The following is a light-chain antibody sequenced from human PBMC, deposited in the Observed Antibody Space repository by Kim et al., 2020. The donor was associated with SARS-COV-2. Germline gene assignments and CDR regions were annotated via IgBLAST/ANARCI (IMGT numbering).Light chain of an antibody. CDR2: SAS. CDR3: QQSDKTVWT. V-gene: IGKV1-39*01. Sequence: LNWYRQRPGNAPQLLIHSASTLHTGAPSRFSGSGDGTDFTLTISGLQREDFATYFCQQSDKTVWTFGQGTKVDIK. J-gene: IGKJ1*01.